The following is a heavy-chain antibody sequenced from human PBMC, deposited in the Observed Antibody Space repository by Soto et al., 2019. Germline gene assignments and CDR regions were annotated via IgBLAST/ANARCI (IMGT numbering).Heavy chain of an antibody. J-gene: IGHJ1*01. CDR3: ARSFGWYAIDQ. CDR1: GGSISSYY. D-gene: IGHD6-19*01. Sequence: SETLSLTCTVSGGSISSYYWSWIRQPPGRGLEWIGEIHYSGSTNNNPSLKSRVTMSVDKSKNQFSLMLSSVTAADTAVYYCARSFGWYAIDQWGQGTLVTVSS. CDR2: IHYSGST. V-gene: IGHV4-59*12.